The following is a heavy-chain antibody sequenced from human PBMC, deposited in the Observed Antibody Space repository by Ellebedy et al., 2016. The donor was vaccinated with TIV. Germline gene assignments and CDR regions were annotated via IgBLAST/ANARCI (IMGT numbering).Heavy chain of an antibody. J-gene: IGHJ6*02. CDR3: ARGRRFFYYYGMDV. CDR1: GGSFSGYY. Sequence: MPSETLSLTCAVYGGSFSGYYWSWIRQPPGKGLEWIGEINYSGSTNYNPSLKSRVTISVDTSKNQFSLKLSSVTAADTAVYYCARGRRFFYYYGMDVWGQGTTVTVSS. CDR2: INYSGST. D-gene: IGHD3-3*01. V-gene: IGHV4-34*01.